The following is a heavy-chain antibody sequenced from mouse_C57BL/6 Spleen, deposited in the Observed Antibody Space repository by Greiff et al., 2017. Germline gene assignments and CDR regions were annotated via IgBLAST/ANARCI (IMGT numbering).Heavy chain of an antibody. CDR3: TTGGYYGSRAWFAY. Sequence: EVKLQQSGAELVRPGASVKLSCTASGFNIKDYYMHWVKQRPEQGLEWIGRIDPEDGDTEYAPKFQGKATMTADTSSNTAYLQLSSLTSEDTAVYYCTTGGYYGSRAWFAYWGQGTLVTVSA. CDR1: GFNIKDYY. V-gene: IGHV14-1*01. J-gene: IGHJ3*01. D-gene: IGHD1-1*01. CDR2: IDPEDGDT.